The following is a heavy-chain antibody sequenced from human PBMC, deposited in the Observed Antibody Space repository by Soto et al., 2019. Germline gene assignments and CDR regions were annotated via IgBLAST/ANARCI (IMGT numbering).Heavy chain of an antibody. J-gene: IGHJ6*02. Sequence: GGSLILSCAASGFTFSSYSMNWVRQAPGKGLEWVSSISSSSSYIYYADSVKGRFTISRDNAKNSLYLQMNSLRAEDTAVYYCARAAGSSTEDYYYYYGMDVWGQGTTVTVSS. CDR2: ISSSSSYI. D-gene: IGHD6-13*01. V-gene: IGHV3-21*01. CDR3: ARAAGSSTEDYYYYYGMDV. CDR1: GFTFSSYS.